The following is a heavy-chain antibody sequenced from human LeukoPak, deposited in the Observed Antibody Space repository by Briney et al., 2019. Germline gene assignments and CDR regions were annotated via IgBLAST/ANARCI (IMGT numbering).Heavy chain of an antibody. V-gene: IGHV3-23*01. CDR2: IGLSGSST. CDR3: ARRPIAASGHFDC. D-gene: IGHD6-13*01. J-gene: IGHJ4*02. Sequence: PGGSLRLSCAASGFTFNNHAMGWVRQAPGKGLEWVSSIGLSGSSTYYADSVKGRFTISRDNSRSTLYLQMNSLRAEDAAIYFCARRPIAASGHFDCWGQGSLVTVSS. CDR1: GFTFNNHA.